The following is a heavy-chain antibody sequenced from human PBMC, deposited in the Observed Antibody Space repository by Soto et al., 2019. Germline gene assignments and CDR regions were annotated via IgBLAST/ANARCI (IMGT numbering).Heavy chain of an antibody. D-gene: IGHD3-3*01. V-gene: IGHV1-46*03. J-gene: IGHJ3*02. Sequence: AAVNVSCMASRYTFLSHYMHWLRQAPGKGLAGMGIINPSGGSTSYAQKFQGRVTMTRDTSTSTVYMELSSLRSEDTAVYYCARVGLRFLDWSGQINAFDIWGQGTMVTVSS. CDR2: INPSGGST. CDR3: ARVGLRFLDWSGQINAFDI. CDR1: RYTFLSHY.